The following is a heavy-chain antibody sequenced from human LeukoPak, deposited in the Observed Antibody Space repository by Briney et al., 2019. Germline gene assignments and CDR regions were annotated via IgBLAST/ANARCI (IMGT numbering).Heavy chain of an antibody. Sequence: ASVEVSCKASGYTFTSYGISWVRQAPGQGLEWMGWISAYNGNTNYAQKLQGRVTMTTDTSTSTAYMELRSLRSDDTAVYYCARGGLYSSGWYNLGFDYWGQGTLVTVSS. V-gene: IGHV1-18*01. CDR2: ISAYNGNT. J-gene: IGHJ4*02. CDR3: ARGGLYSSGWYNLGFDY. D-gene: IGHD6-19*01. CDR1: GYTFTSYG.